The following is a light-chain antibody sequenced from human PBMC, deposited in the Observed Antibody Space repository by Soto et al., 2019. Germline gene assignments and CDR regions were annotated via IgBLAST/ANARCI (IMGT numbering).Light chain of an antibody. Sequence: QSVLTQPRSVSGSPGQSVTISCAGTSSDVGGYNYVSWYQQHPGKAPKLIIYEVNERPSGVPDRFSGSKSGNTASLTVSGLQPEDEAEYYCSSFVATNNLRVFGTGTKLTVL. CDR2: EVN. CDR3: SSFVATNNLRV. CDR1: SSDVGGYNY. V-gene: IGLV2-8*01. J-gene: IGLJ1*01.